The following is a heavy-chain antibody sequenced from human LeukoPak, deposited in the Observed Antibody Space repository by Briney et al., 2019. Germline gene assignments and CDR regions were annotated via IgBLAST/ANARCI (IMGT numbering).Heavy chain of an antibody. Sequence: GGSLRLSCAASGFTLNSYAMHWVRQAPGMGLEWVAVVSYYGNVKFYADSVKGRFTISRDNSKNTLYLQMNSLRAEDTAVYYCAKEGLMYYFDYWGQGTLVTVSS. D-gene: IGHD3/OR15-3a*01. CDR2: VSYYGNVK. V-gene: IGHV3-30*04. CDR1: GFTLNSYA. CDR3: AKEGLMYYFDY. J-gene: IGHJ4*02.